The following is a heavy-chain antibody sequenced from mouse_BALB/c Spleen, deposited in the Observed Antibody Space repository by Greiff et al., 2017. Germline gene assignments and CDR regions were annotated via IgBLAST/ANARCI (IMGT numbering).Heavy chain of an antibody. CDR2: INPGSGGT. J-gene: IGHJ3*01. D-gene: IGHD2-3*01. V-gene: IGHV1-54*03. CDR3: ARSYDGYFFAY. Sequence: VQLQQSGAELVRPGTSVKVSCKASGYAFTNYLIEWVKQRPGQGLEWIGVINPGSGGTNYNEKFKGKATLTADKSSSTAYMQLSSLTSDDSAVYFCARSYDGYFFAYWGQGTLVTVSA. CDR1: GYAFTNYL.